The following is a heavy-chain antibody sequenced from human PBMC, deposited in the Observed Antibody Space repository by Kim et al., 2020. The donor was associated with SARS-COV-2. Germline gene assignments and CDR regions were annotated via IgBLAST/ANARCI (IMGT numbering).Heavy chain of an antibody. D-gene: IGHD1-1*01. Sequence: ASVKVSCKASGYTFTSYGISWVRQAPGQGLEWMGWISAYNGNTNYAQKLQGRVTMTTDTSTSTAYMELRSLRSDDTAVYYCARDRPPGLERHYYYYGMDVWGQGTTVTVSS. J-gene: IGHJ6*02. V-gene: IGHV1-18*01. CDR2: ISAYNGNT. CDR3: ARDRPPGLERHYYYYGMDV. CDR1: GYTFTSYG.